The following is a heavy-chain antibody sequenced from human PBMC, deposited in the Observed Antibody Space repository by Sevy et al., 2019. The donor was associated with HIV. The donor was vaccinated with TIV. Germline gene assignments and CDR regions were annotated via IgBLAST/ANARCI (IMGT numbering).Heavy chain of an antibody. D-gene: IGHD2-2*01. CDR2: ISYDGSNK. V-gene: IGHV3-30-3*01. CDR1: GFTFSSYA. CDR3: ARDPVDCSSTSCRYYYSDYYMDV. J-gene: IGHJ6*03. Sequence: GGSLRLSCAASGFTFSSYAMHWVRQAPGKGLEWVAVISYDGSNKYYADSVKGRFTISRDNSKNTLYLQMNSLRAEDTAVYYCARDPVDCSSTSCRYYYSDYYMDVWGKGTTVTVS.